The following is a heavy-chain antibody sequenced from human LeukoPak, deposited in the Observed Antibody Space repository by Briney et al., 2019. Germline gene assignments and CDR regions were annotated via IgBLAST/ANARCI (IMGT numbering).Heavy chain of an antibody. CDR2: ISAYNGNT. J-gene: IGHJ3*02. CDR3: ARGYYDILTGALGAFDI. V-gene: IGHV1-18*04. CDR1: GYTFTSYY. Sequence: ASVKVSCKASGYTFTSYYMHWVRQAPGQGLEWMGWISAYNGNTNYAQKLQGRVTMTTDTSTSTAYMELRSLRSDDTAVYYCARGYYDILTGALGAFDIWGQGTMVTVSS. D-gene: IGHD3-9*01.